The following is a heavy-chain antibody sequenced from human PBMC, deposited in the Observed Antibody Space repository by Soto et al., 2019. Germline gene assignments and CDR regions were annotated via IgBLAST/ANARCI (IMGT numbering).Heavy chain of an antibody. Sequence: ASVKVSCKASGYTFTSYAMHWVRQAPGQRLEWMGWINAGNGNTKYSQKFQGRVTITRDTSASTAYMELSSLRSEDTAVYYCAKDSGSYLVDFDYWGQGTLVTVSS. CDR2: INAGNGNT. D-gene: IGHD1-26*01. CDR1: GYTFTSYA. CDR3: AKDSGSYLVDFDY. V-gene: IGHV1-3*01. J-gene: IGHJ4*02.